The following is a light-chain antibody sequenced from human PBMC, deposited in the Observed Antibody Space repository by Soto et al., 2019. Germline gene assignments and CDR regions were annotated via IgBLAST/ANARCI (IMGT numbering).Light chain of an antibody. J-gene: IGLJ2*01. Sequence: QSVLTQPPSVSGAPGQRVTISCTGSSSNIGAGYDVHWYQQLPGTAPKLLIYSNNNRPSGVPDRFSGSKSGTSASLAITGLQAEDEADYYCQSFDSSLSGWAFGGGTKPTAL. CDR3: QSFDSSLSGWA. CDR1: SSNIGAGYD. V-gene: IGLV1-40*01. CDR2: SNN.